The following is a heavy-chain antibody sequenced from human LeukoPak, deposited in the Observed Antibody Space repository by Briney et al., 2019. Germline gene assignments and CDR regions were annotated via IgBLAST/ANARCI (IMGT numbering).Heavy chain of an antibody. J-gene: IGHJ4*02. CDR3: AGNYGPYYFDY. V-gene: IGHV3-33*01. D-gene: IGHD3-10*01. CDR2: IWYDGSKK. Sequence: PGRSLRLSCAASGFTISNYGMHWVRQAPGKGLEWVAVIWYDGSKKYYADSVKGRFTISRDNSKNTLYLQMNSLRAEDTAVYYCAGNYGPYYFDYWGQGTLVTVSS. CDR1: GFTISNYG.